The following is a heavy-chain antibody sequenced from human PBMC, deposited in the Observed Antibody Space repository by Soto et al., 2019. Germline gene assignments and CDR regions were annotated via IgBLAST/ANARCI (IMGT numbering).Heavy chain of an antibody. V-gene: IGHV3-21*01. CDR3: AREEYGGYVSYYYYGMDV. J-gene: IGHJ6*02. CDR1: GFTFSSYS. CDR2: IISSSSYI. D-gene: IGHD5-12*01. Sequence: EVQLVESGGGLVKPGGSLRLSCAASGFTFSSYSMNWVRQAPGKGLEWVSSIISSSSYIYYADSVKGRFTISRDNAKNSLYLQMSSLRAEDTAVYYCAREEYGGYVSYYYYGMDVWGQGTTVTVSS.